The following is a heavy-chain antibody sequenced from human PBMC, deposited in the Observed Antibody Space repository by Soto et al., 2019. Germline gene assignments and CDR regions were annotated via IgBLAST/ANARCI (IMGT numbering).Heavy chain of an antibody. Sequence: QVQLVQSGAEVKKPGASVKVSCKASGYTFTSYGITWVRQAPGQGLEWMGWVNIYEGSTNYAQKFQGRVTMTTDTSTSTVYLELRSLRSDDTAIYYCARERGGYSYGDYWGQGTLVTVSP. CDR1: GYTFTSYG. CDR3: ARERGGYSYGDY. J-gene: IGHJ4*02. CDR2: VNIYEGST. V-gene: IGHV1-18*01. D-gene: IGHD5-18*01.